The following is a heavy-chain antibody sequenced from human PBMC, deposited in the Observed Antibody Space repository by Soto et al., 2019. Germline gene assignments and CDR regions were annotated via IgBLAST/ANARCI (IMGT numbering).Heavy chain of an antibody. J-gene: IGHJ4*02. CDR1: GYTFTSYG. V-gene: IGHV1-18*01. D-gene: IGHD3-22*01. CDR3: ARVLYYYDSSGYPDY. CDR2: ISAYNGNT. Sequence: GASVKVSCKASGYTFTSYGISWVRQAPGQGLEWMGWISAYNGNTNYAQKLRGRVTMTTDTSTSTAYMELRSLRSDDTAVYYCARVLYYYDSSGYPDYWGQGTLVTVSS.